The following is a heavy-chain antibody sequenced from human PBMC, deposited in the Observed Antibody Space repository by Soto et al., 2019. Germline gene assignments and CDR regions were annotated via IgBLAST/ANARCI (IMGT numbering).Heavy chain of an antibody. CDR3: ARDQGVGTYYYDSSGYQGVYYYGIDV. D-gene: IGHD3-22*01. V-gene: IGHV1-46*01. J-gene: IGHJ6*02. Sequence: ASVKVSCKASGYTFTSYYMHWVRQAPGQGLEWMGIINPSGGSTSYAQKFQGRVTMTRDTSTSTVYMELSSLRSEDTAVYYCARDQGVGTYYYDSSGYQGVYYYGIDVWG. CDR1: GYTFTSYY. CDR2: INPSGGST.